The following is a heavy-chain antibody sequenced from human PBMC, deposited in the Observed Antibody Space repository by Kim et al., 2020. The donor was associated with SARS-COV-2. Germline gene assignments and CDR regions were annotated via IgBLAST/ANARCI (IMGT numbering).Heavy chain of an antibody. D-gene: IGHD4-17*01. J-gene: IGHJ4*02. Sequence: GGSLRLSCAASGFTFSSYSMNWVRQAPRKGLEWVSSISSSSSYIYYADSVKGRFTISRDNAKNSLYLQMNSLRAEDTAVYYCARDKYGDYADGGSCFDYWGQGTLVTVSS. CDR1: GFTFSSYS. CDR2: ISSSSSYI. V-gene: IGHV3-21*01. CDR3: ARDKYGDYADGGSCFDY.